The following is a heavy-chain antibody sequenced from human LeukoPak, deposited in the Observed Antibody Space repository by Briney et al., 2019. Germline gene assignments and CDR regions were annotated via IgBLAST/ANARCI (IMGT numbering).Heavy chain of an antibody. CDR1: GYTFTSYG. CDR3: ARDVHSGWGGNDAFDI. D-gene: IGHD6-19*01. J-gene: IGHJ3*02. V-gene: IGHV1-18*01. CDR2: ISAYNGNT. Sequence: ASVKVSCKASGYTFTSYGISWVRQAPGQGLEWMGWISAYNGNTNYAQKLQGRVTMTTDTSTSTAYMELRSLRSDDTAGYYCARDVHSGWGGNDAFDIWGQGTMVTVSS.